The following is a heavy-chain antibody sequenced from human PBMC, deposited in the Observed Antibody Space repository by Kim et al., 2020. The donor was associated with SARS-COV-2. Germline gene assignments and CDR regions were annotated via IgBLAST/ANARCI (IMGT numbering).Heavy chain of an antibody. CDR3: ARSGGYYFGTRSFDY. V-gene: IGHV1-3*01. CDR1: GYTFTSYA. CDR2: INAGNGNT. J-gene: IGHJ4*02. D-gene: IGHD1-26*01. Sequence: ASVKVSCKASGYTFTSYAMHWVRQAPGQRLEWMGWINAGNGNTKYSQKFQGRVTITRDTSASTAYMELSSLRSEDTAVYYCARSGGYYFGTRSFDYWGQGTLVTVSS.